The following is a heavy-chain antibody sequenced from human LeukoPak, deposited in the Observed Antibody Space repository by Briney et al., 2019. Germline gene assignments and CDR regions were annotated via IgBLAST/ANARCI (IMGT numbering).Heavy chain of an antibody. CDR1: GGSISSSSYY. Sequence: SDTLYLTCNVSGGSISSSSYYWGWIRQPPGKGLEWIGSIYYSGSTYYNQSLKSRATIAVNTSNNPFSLKLSSVSAADTAVYFCVRQAVDTAMVLFDPWGQGTLVTVSS. CDR3: VRQAVDTAMVLFDP. D-gene: IGHD5-18*01. CDR2: IYYSGST. J-gene: IGHJ5*02. V-gene: IGHV4-39*01.